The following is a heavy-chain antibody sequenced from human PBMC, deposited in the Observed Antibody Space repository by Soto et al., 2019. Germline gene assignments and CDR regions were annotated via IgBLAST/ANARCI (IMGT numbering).Heavy chain of an antibody. Sequence: QVQLVQSGAEVKKPGSSVKVSCKASGGTFGSYAISWVRQAPGQGLEWMGGIIPITATANYAQKFQGRVTITADESTSTASMQLSRLRSEDTAVYYCARSQGSSTSLEIYYYYYYGMDVGGQGTSVTVSS. V-gene: IGHV1-69*01. CDR3: ARSQGSSTSLEIYYYYYYGMDV. D-gene: IGHD2-2*01. J-gene: IGHJ6*02. CDR2: IIPITATA. CDR1: GGTFGSYA.